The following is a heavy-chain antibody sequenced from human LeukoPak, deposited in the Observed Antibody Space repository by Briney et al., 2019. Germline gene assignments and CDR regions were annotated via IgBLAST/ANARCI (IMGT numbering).Heavy chain of an antibody. CDR1: GFTFSSYA. CDR2: ISYDGSNK. CDR3: WAAAAGTAY. J-gene: IGHJ4*02. V-gene: IGHV3-30-3*01. D-gene: IGHD6-13*01. Sequence: GSLRLSCAASGFTFSSYAMHWVRQAPGKGLEWVAVISYDGSNKYYADSVKGRFTISRDNSKNTLYLQMNSLRAEDTAVYYCWAAAAGTAYWGQGTLVTVSS.